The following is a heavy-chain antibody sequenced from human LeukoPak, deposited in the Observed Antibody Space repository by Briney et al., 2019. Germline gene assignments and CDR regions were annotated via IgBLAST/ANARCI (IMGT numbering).Heavy chain of an antibody. CDR2: IYHSGTT. CDR3: AQKAPYSPGYSQH. D-gene: IGHD2-15*01. CDR1: GGSITSYY. Sequence: SETLSLTCTVSGGSITSYYWSWIRQPPGKGLEWIGYIYHSGTTNYNPSPKSRVTISVDPYKTQFSLRLSSVTAADTAVYYCAQKAPYSPGYSQHWGQGTLVTVSS. J-gene: IGHJ1*01. V-gene: IGHV4-59*01.